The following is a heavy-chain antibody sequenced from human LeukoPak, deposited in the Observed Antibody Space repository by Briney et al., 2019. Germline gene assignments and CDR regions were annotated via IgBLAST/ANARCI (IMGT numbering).Heavy chain of an antibody. J-gene: IGHJ4*02. CDR2: IIPILGIA. D-gene: IGHD5-24*01. Sequence: GASVKVSCKASGGTFSSYAISWVRQAPGQGLEWMGRIIPILGIANYAQKFQGRVTITADKSTSTAYMELSSLRSEDTAVYYCARGAATISGFDYWGQGTLVTVSS. V-gene: IGHV1-69*04. CDR3: ARGAATISGFDY. CDR1: GGTFSSYA.